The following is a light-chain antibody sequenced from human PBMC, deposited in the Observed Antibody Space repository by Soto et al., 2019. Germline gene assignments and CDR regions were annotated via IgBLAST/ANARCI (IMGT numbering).Light chain of an antibody. Sequence: QSALTQPASVSGSRGQSITISCTGTSSDIGSYDLVSWYQQHPGKAPKLMIYEGSKRPSGVSNRFSGSKSGNTASLTISGLQAEDEADYYCCSYAGRSSLFGGGTKLTVL. CDR3: CSYAGRSSL. CDR2: EGS. CDR1: SSDIGSYDL. J-gene: IGLJ3*02. V-gene: IGLV2-23*01.